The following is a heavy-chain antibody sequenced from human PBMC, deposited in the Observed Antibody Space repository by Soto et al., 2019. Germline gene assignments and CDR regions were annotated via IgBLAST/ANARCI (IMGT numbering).Heavy chain of an antibody. CDR1: GGTFSTYT. CDR2: INPSGGST. CDR3: ARDSLQWQVV. D-gene: IGHD6-19*01. Sequence: GASVKVSCKASGGTFSTYTITWVRQAPGQGLEWMGIINPSGGSTSYAQKFQGRVTMTRDTSTSTVYMELSSLRSEDTTVYYCARDSLQWQVVWGQGTTVTVSS. V-gene: IGHV1-46*01. J-gene: IGHJ6*02.